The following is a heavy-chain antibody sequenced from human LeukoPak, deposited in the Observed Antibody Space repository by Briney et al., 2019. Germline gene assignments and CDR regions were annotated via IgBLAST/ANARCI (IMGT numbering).Heavy chain of an antibody. CDR2: IRYDGSNK. CDR3: AKAYGDYYPHYFYYMDV. D-gene: IGHD4-17*01. CDR1: GFTFSSYG. V-gene: IGHV3-30*02. J-gene: IGHJ6*03. Sequence: GGSLRLSCAASGFTFSSYGMHWVRQAPGKGLEWVAFIRYDGSNKYYADSVKGRFTISRDNSKNTLYLQMNTLRAEDTAVYYCAKAYGDYYPHYFYYMDVWGKGTTVTISS.